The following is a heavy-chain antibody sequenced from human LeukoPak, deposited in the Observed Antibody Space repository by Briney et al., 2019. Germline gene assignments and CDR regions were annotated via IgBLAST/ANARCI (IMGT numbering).Heavy chain of an antibody. J-gene: IGHJ6*02. CDR3: ARGGYCSSTSCVYYYYGMDV. Sequence: GGSLRLSCAASGFTFSSYSMNWVRQAPGKGLEWVSSISSSSSYIYYADSVKGRFTISRDNAKNSLYLQMNSLRAEDTAVYYCARGGYCSSTSCVYYYYGMDVWGQGTTVTVSS. CDR2: ISSSSSYI. D-gene: IGHD2-2*01. V-gene: IGHV3-21*01. CDR1: GFTFSSYS.